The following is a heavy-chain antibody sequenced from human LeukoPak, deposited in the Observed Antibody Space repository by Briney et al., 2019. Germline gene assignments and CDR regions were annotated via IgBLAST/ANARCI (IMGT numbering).Heavy chain of an antibody. D-gene: IGHD3-10*01. CDR2: MFHSGST. CDR3: ARDSQPIVRGKLLSRWFDP. V-gene: IGHV4-38-2*02. Sequence: SETLSLTCTVSGNSISSGYYWGWIRQPPGKGLEGIGSMFHSGSTYYNASLKSPVNISVDTSKNQFSLKLSSVTAADTAVYYCARDSQPIVRGKLLSRWFDPWGQGTLVTVSS. J-gene: IGHJ5*02. CDR1: GNSISSGYY.